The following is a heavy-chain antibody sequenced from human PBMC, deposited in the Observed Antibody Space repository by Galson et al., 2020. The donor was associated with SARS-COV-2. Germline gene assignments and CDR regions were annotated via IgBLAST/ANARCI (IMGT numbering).Heavy chain of an antibody. CDR2: IYWDDEK. CDR1: GFSLSTSGMC. V-gene: IGHV2-70*01. J-gene: IGHJ4*02. Sequence: SGPTLVKPTQTLTLTCTFSGFSLSTSGMCVSWIRQPPGKALEWLALIYWDDEKYYSTSLKTRLTISKDTSKNQVVLTMTNMDPVDTATYYCARIRFFGYSNHLDYWGQGTLVTVSS. D-gene: IGHD4-4*01. CDR3: ARIRFFGYSNHLDY.